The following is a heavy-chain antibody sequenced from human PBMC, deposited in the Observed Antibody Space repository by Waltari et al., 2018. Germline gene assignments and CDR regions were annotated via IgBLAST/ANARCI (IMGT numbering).Heavy chain of an antibody. V-gene: IGHV3-53*04. CDR2: IYSGGST. CDR3: AGGPSGWYPFQY. D-gene: IGHD6-19*01. J-gene: IGHJ4*02. CDR1: GFTVSSNY. Sequence: EVQLVESGGGLVQPGGSLRLSCAASGFTVSSNYMSWVRQAPGKGLEWVSVIYSGGSTYYADSVKGRFTISRHKSKNTLYLQMNSLRAEDTAVYYCAGGPSGWYPFQYWGQGTLVTVSS.